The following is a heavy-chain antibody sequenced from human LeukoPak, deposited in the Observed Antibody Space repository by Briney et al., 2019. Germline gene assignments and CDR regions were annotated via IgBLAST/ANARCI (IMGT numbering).Heavy chain of an antibody. Sequence: PGGSLRLSCAASGFTFSSYDMHWVRQATGKGLEWVSAIGTAGDTYYPGSVKGRFTISRENAKNPLYLQMNSLRDGDTAVYYCARRSSSSSMLSYWGQGTLVTVSS. CDR1: GFTFSSYD. CDR3: ARRSSSSSMLSY. J-gene: IGHJ4*02. V-gene: IGHV3-13*04. CDR2: IGTAGDT. D-gene: IGHD2-2*01.